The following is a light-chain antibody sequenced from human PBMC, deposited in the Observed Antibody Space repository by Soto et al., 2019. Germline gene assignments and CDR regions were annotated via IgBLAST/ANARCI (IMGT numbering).Light chain of an antibody. CDR1: QSVATN. V-gene: IGKV3-15*01. J-gene: IGKJ1*01. CDR3: QQYNNWPQT. CDR2: GAS. Sequence: EAVLTQSPATLSVSPGERATLSCRASQSVATNLAWYQQRPGQAPRLLIYGASKRAVGLPARFSGSGSGTEFTLTITSLQSEDFAVYYCQQYNNWPQTFGQETKVEIK.